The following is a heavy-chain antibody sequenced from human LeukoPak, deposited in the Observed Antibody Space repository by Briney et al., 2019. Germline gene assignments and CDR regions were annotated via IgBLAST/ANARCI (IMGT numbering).Heavy chain of an antibody. CDR1: GFTFSTYS. J-gene: IGHJ4*02. CDR3: ARDRVGGSRYFDY. D-gene: IGHD1-26*01. V-gene: IGHV3-48*02. CDR2: IHGTGDTI. Sequence: GGSLRLSCAASGFTFSTYSMNWVRQAPGKGLEWVSYIHGTGDTIYYADSVKGRLTISRDNAKNSLYLQVNSLRDEDTAVYYCARDRVGGSRYFDYWGQGTLVTVSS.